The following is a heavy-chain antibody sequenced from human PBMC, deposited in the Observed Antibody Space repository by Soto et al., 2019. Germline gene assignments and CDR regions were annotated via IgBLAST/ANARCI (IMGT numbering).Heavy chain of an antibody. V-gene: IGHV4-34*01. D-gene: IGHD1-1*01. J-gene: IGHJ4*02. Sequence: SETLSLTCAVYGEALNSYYWSWIRQSPGQGLEWIGEIYDGGSTNYNPSLKSRATISAVWSANQLSLKMKSVTAADTAVYYCARGWDANSWGQGALVTVSS. CDR2: IYDGGST. CDR3: ARGWDANS. CDR1: GEALNSYY.